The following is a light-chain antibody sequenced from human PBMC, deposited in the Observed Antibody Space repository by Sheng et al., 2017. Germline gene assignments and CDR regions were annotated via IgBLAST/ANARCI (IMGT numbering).Light chain of an antibody. CDR2: VAS. Sequence: EIVLTQSPDTLSLSPGERATLSCRASQSVRNNYLAWYQQRGGQAPRLLIYVASSRATGIPDRFSGSGSGTDFTLSISRVEPEDFAVYYCQQYAASPYTFGQGTRLEI. CDR3: QQYAASPYT. V-gene: IGKV3-20*01. CDR1: QSVRNNY. J-gene: IGKJ2*01.